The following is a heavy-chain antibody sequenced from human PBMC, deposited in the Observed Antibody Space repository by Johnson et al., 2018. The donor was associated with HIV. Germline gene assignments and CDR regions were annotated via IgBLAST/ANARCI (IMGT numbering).Heavy chain of an antibody. V-gene: IGHV3-66*01. CDR2: IYSDGNT. CDR3: ARDRRYYDSSGYYHDVFDI. D-gene: IGHD3-22*01. J-gene: IGHJ3*02. Sequence: VQLVESGGGMVQPGGSLRLSCAASGFTVSSNYMSWVRQAPGRGLECVSIIYSDGNTYYADSVKGRCTISRDISKNKRSLQMNSLRAEDTAVYFCARDRRYYDSSGYYHDVFDIWGQGTMVTVSS. CDR1: GFTVSSNY.